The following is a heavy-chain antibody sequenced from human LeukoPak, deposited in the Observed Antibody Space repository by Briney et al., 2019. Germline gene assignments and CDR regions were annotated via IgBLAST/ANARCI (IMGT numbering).Heavy chain of an antibody. Sequence: ASVKVSCKASGYTFTSYYMHWVRQAPGQGLEWMGMINPSGGSTSYAQKFQGRVTMTRDTSTSTVYMELSSLRSEDTAVYYCARDNGDFWSGSNRWGQGTLVTVSS. CDR2: INPSGGST. CDR3: ARDNGDFWSGSNR. CDR1: GYTFTSYY. J-gene: IGHJ4*02. D-gene: IGHD3-3*01. V-gene: IGHV1-46*01.